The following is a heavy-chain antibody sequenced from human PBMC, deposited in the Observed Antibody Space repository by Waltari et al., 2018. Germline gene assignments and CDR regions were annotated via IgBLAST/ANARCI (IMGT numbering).Heavy chain of an antibody. V-gene: IGHV4-4*02. CDR1: GGSISSSNW. D-gene: IGHD5-12*01. CDR3: ARVKFNRDGYNSGLDY. CDR2: IYHSGST. J-gene: IGHJ4*02. Sequence: QVQLQESGPGLVKPSGTLSLTCAVSGGSISSSNWWSWVRQPPGKGLEWIGEIYHSGSTNYNPSLKSRVTISVEKSKNQFSLKLSSVTAADTAVYYCARVKFNRDGYNSGLDYWGQGTLVTVSS.